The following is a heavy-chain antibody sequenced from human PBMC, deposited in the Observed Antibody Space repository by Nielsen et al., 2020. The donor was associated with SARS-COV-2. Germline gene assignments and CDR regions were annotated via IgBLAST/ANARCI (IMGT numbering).Heavy chain of an antibody. CDR2: ISWNSDTM. J-gene: IGHJ6*02. CDR1: GFTFSIYS. Sequence: SLKISCEASGFTFSIYSMNWVRQVPGKGLEWVSGISWNSDTMAYADSVKGRFTISRDNANNFLYLQMNSLSSEDTALYYCAKSYDVLTGPMDVWGRGTTVIVSS. V-gene: IGHV3-9*01. D-gene: IGHD3-9*01. CDR3: AKSYDVLTGPMDV.